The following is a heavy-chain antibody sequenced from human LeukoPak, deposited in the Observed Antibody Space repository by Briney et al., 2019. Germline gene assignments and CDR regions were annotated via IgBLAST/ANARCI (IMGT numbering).Heavy chain of an antibody. D-gene: IGHD4-17*01. CDR1: GFSFTSYW. V-gene: IGHV5-51*01. J-gene: IGHJ4*02. CDR2: IYPGDSDT. CDR3: ASQYGDYVRSFDY. Sequence: GESLQISCRGSGFSFTSYWIGWVRQMPGKGLEWMGIIYPGDSDTRYSPSFQGQVTVSADKSISTAYLQWSSLKASDTAMYYCASQYGDYVRSFDYWGQGTLVTVSS.